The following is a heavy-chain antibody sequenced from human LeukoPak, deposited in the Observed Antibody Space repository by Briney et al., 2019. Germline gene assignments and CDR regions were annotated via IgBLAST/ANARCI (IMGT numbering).Heavy chain of an antibody. Sequence: KLGGSLILSCAASGFTFSSYAMSWVRQAPGKGLEWVSSISSSSSYIYYAASVKGRFTISRDNAKNSLYLQMNSLRAEDTALYYCAKDKRTGYSSSWYVEYYFDYWGQGTLVTVSS. V-gene: IGHV3-21*04. CDR2: ISSSSSYI. D-gene: IGHD6-13*01. CDR1: GFTFSSYA. J-gene: IGHJ4*02. CDR3: AKDKRTGYSSSWYVEYYFDY.